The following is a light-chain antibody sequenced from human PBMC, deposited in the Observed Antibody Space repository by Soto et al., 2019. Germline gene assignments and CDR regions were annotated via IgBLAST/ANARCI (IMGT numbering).Light chain of an antibody. CDR1: QTVSRW. CDR2: KAS. CDR3: QHYNSYSEA. J-gene: IGKJ1*01. Sequence: DNRVTQSPATLSGSAGERVTITCGASQTVSRWLAWYQQKPGKAPKLLIYKASTLKSGVPSRFSGSGSGTEFTLTISSLEPDDFATYYCQHYNSYSEAFGQGTKVDI. V-gene: IGKV1-5*03.